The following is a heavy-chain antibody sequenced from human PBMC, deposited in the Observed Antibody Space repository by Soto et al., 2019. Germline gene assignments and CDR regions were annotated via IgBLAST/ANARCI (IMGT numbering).Heavy chain of an antibody. CDR1: GGSISSSSYY. Sequence: QLQLQESGPGLVKPPETLSLTCTVSGGSISSSSYYWGWIRQPPGKGLEWIGSIYYSGSTYYNPSLKSRVTISVDTSKNQFSLKLSSVTAADTAVYYCARHGSGSSLGNWRFDPWGQGTLVTVSS. J-gene: IGHJ5*02. CDR2: IYYSGST. V-gene: IGHV4-39*01. D-gene: IGHD3-10*01. CDR3: ARHGSGSSLGNWRFDP.